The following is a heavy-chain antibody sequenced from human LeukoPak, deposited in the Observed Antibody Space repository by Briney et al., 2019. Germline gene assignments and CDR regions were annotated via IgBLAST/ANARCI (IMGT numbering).Heavy chain of an antibody. J-gene: IGHJ5*02. D-gene: IGHD3-10*01. Sequence: ASVKVSCKASGGTFTSYYMHWVRQAPGQGLEWMGIINPSGGSTSYAQKFQGRVTMTRDMSTSTVYMELSSLRSEDTAVYYCARDKGSTMVRGVIAYNWFDPWGQGTLVTVSS. CDR3: ARDKGSTMVRGVIAYNWFDP. CDR2: INPSGGST. CDR1: GGTFTSYY. V-gene: IGHV1-46*01.